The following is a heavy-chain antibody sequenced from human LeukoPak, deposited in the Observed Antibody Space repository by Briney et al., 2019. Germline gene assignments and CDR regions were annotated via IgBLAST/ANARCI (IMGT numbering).Heavy chain of an antibody. CDR3: ARVRYYYDSSGRHSE. CDR1: GFTVSSNY. Sequence: GSLRLSCAASGFTVSSNYMSWVRQPPGKGLEWIGEINHSGSTNYNPSLKSRVTISVDTSRNQFSLKLSSVTAADTAVYYCARVRYYYDSSGRHSEWGQGTLVTVSS. V-gene: IGHV4-34*01. D-gene: IGHD3-22*01. CDR2: INHSGST. J-gene: IGHJ4*02.